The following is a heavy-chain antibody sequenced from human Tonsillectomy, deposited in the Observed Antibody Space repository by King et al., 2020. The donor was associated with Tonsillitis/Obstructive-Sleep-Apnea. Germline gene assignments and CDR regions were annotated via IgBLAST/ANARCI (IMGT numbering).Heavy chain of an antibody. J-gene: IGHJ4*02. CDR2: IYWDDDK. CDR3: AHSSDYIWGSYRSTQEGFDY. CDR1: GFSLSTSGVG. D-gene: IGHD3-16*02. Sequence: ITLKESGPTLVKPTQTLTLTCTFSGFSLSTSGVGVGWIRQPPGKALEWLALIYWDDDKRYSPSLKSRLTITTDTSKNQVVLTMTNMDPVDTATYYCAHSSDYIWGSYRSTQEGFDYWGQGTLVTVSS. V-gene: IGHV2-5*02.